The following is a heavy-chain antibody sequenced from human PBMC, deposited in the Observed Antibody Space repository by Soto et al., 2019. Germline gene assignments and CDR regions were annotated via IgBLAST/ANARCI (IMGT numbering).Heavy chain of an antibody. CDR1: GGSISSGGYY. CDR2: IYYSGST. CDR3: AREWPAAIGAFXH. J-gene: IGHJ4*02. Sequence: SETLSLTCTVSGGSISSGGYYWSWIRQHPGKGLEWIGYIYYSGSTYYNPSLKSRVTISVDTSKNQFSLKLSSVTAADTAVYYCAREWPAAIGAFXHWGQETLPTAS. V-gene: IGHV4-31*03. D-gene: IGHD2-2*01.